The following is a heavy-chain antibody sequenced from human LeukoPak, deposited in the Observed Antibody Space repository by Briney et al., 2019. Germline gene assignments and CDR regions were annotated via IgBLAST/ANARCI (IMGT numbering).Heavy chain of an antibody. CDR1: GFPFSSYW. Sequence: GGSLRLSCVASGFPFSSYWMTWVRQAPGKGLEWVANIKQDGSKKSYVDSVKGRFTISRDNAKNSLYLQMHSLSAEDTALYFCVRPYYYDTSGYYLYSWGQGTLVTVSS. J-gene: IGHJ4*02. V-gene: IGHV3-7*01. D-gene: IGHD3-22*01. CDR3: VRPYYYDTSGYYLYS. CDR2: IKQDGSKK.